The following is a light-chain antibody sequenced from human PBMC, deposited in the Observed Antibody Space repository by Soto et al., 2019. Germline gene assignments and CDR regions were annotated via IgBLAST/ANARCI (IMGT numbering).Light chain of an antibody. V-gene: IGKV3-20*01. CDR3: QQYGSSPMWT. Sequence: ESVLTQSPGTLSLSPGERATLSCRASQSVSSSYLAWYQQKAGQVPRLLIYGASSRATGIPDRFSGSGSGTDFTLTISGLEPEDFAVYYCQQYGSSPMWTFGQGTKVEIK. J-gene: IGKJ1*01. CDR2: GAS. CDR1: QSVSSSY.